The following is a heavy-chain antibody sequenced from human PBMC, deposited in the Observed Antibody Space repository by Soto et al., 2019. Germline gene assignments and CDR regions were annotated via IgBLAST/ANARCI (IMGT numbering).Heavy chain of an antibody. CDR2: INSGSSTM. D-gene: IGHD2-15*01. CDR3: ARVPGYCSGGSCYSQYFQR. Sequence: GGSLRLSCAASGFTFNSYSMNWVRQAPGKGLEWVSYINSGSSTMYYADSVKGRFTISRDNAKNSLYLQMNSLRAEDTAVYYCARVPGYCSGGSCYSQYFQRWGQGTLVTVS. J-gene: IGHJ1*01. V-gene: IGHV3-48*01. CDR1: GFTFNSYS.